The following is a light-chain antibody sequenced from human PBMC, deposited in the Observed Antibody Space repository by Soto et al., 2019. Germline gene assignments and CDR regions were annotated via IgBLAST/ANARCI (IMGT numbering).Light chain of an antibody. CDR3: HSYESSLGGSTGV. CDR1: SSDIGAGYD. CDR2: SNI. V-gene: IGLV1-40*01. Sequence: QSVLTQPPSMSGAPGQRVTISFTGSSSDIGAGYDVHWYQQFPGTAPKLLIYSNINRPSGVTDRFSGSKSGTSASLAITGLQAADEADYYCHSYESSLGGSTGVFDGGTKVTV. J-gene: IGLJ3*02.